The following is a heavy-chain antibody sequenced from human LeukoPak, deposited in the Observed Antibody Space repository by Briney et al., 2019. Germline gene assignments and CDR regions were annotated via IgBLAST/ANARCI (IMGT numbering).Heavy chain of an antibody. CDR2: INPNSGGT. CDR3: ARGSEEGDSSSWHRRHYYYYMDV. CDR1: GYTFTGYY. V-gene: IGHV1-2*02. Sequence: ASVKVSCKASGYTFTGYYMHWVRQAPGQGLEWMGWINPNSGGTNYAQKFQGRVTMTRDTSISTAYMELSRLRSDDTAVYYCARGSEEGDSSSWHRRHYYYYMDVWGKGTTVTVSS. D-gene: IGHD6-13*01. J-gene: IGHJ6*03.